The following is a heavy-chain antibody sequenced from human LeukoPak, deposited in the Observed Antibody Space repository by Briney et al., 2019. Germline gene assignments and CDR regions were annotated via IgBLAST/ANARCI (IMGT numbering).Heavy chain of an antibody. D-gene: IGHD4-17*01. Sequence: GASVKVSCKASGGTFSSYAISWVRQAPGQGLEWMGRIIPILGIANDAQKFQGRVTITADKSTSTAYMELSSLRSEDTAVYYCAGVGATVTTADYGMDVWGQGTTVTVPS. J-gene: IGHJ6*02. CDR1: GGTFSSYA. CDR3: AGVGATVTTADYGMDV. CDR2: IIPILGIA. V-gene: IGHV1-69*04.